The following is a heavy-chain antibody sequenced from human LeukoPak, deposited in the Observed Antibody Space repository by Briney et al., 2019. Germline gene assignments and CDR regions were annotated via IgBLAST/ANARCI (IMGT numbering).Heavy chain of an antibody. CDR1: GYTFTGYY. Sequence: GASVKVSCKASGYTFTGYYMHWVRQAPGQGLEWMGWINPNSGGTNYAQKFQGRVTMTRDTSISTAYMELSRLRSDDTAVYYCARDNSGYDRGVDYWGQGTLVTVSS. V-gene: IGHV1-2*02. CDR2: INPNSGGT. D-gene: IGHD5-12*01. CDR3: ARDNSGYDRGVDY. J-gene: IGHJ4*02.